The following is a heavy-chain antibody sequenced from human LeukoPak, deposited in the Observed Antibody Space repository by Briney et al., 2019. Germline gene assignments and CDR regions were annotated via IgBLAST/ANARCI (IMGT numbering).Heavy chain of an antibody. CDR2: ISGSGGST. J-gene: IGHJ5*02. CDR3: ANSSRFGWLDV. V-gene: IGHV3-23*01. D-gene: IGHD3-10*01. CDR1: GFSFSSYA. Sequence: PGGSLRLSSAHSGFSFSSYAMSRVRQAPRKGLEWVSAISGSGGSTYYTHSVKGRFTISRDNSKNTLYLQVNSLGAEDTAVYYCANSSRFGWLDVWGQGTLVTVSS.